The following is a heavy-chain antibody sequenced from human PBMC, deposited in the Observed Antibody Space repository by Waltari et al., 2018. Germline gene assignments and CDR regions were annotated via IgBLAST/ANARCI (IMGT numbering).Heavy chain of an antibody. CDR1: GYTFTSYA. CDR2: INAGNGNT. V-gene: IGHV1-3*03. D-gene: IGHD3-16*01. J-gene: IGHJ5*02. CDR3: ARASRGKGGWFDP. Sequence: QVQLVQSGAEVKKPGASVKVSCKASGYTFTSYAMHWVRQAPGQRLEWMGWINAGNGNTKYSQEFQGRVTITRDTSASTAYMELSSLRSEDMAVYYCARASRGKGGWFDPWGQGTLVTVSS.